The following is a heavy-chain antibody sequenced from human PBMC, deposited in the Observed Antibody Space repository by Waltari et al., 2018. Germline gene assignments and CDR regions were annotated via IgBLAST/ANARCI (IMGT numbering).Heavy chain of an antibody. CDR2: IYHSGST. V-gene: IGHV4-59*01. Sequence: QVQLQESGPGLVKPSETLSLTCPVSGDSITSYYWNWIRQPPGKGLEWIAYIYHSGSTTNNPSLKSRVTLSIDMSKNQCSLNLTSVTAADTAVYYCARGNAFDFWGQGTLVTVSS. CDR1: GDSITSYY. CDR3: ARGNAFDF. J-gene: IGHJ3*01.